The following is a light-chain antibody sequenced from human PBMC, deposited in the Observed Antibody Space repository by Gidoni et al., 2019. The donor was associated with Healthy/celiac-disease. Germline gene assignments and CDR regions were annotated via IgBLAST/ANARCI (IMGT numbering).Light chain of an antibody. V-gene: IGKV3-15*01. Sequence: DIVMTQSPATLSVSPGERATLSCRASQSVNSNLAWYQQKPGQAPRLLIYGASTRATGIPARFSGSGSGTEFTLTISSLQSEDFAVYYCQQYNNWTPLTFXGXTKVEIK. CDR2: GAS. J-gene: IGKJ4*01. CDR1: QSVNSN. CDR3: QQYNNWTPLT.